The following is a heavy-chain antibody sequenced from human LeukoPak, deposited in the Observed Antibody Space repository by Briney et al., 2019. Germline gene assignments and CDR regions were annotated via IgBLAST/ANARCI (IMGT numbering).Heavy chain of an antibody. CDR1: GGSISSGGYY. J-gene: IGHJ4*02. Sequence: PSQTLSLTCTVSGGSISSGGYYWSWIRQHPGKGLEWIGYIYYSGSTCYNPSLKSRVTISVDTSKNQFSLKLSSVTAADTAVYYCAGFIAVAGKGYFDYWGQGTLVTVSS. CDR2: IYYSGST. V-gene: IGHV4-31*03. D-gene: IGHD6-19*01. CDR3: AGFIAVAGKGYFDY.